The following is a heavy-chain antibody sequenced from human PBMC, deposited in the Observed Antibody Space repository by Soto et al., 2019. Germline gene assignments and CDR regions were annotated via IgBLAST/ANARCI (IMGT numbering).Heavy chain of an antibody. CDR2: MSPKTANT. V-gene: IGHV1-8*01. Sequence: ASVKVSCKASGYTFTSYDINWVRQTAGQGLEWMGWMSPKTANTGYAQKFQGRATMTRSTSISTAYMELSSLTSEDTAVYYCTGGPPNWGFDSWGQGTPVTVS. J-gene: IGHJ5*01. CDR3: TGGPPNWGFDS. D-gene: IGHD7-27*01. CDR1: GYTFTSYD.